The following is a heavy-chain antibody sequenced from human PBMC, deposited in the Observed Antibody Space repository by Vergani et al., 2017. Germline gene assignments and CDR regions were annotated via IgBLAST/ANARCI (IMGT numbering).Heavy chain of an antibody. Sequence: QVKLQESGPGLVKPSETLSLTCTVSGASVNSYYWSWIRQPPGKGLEWMGYVSFRGDTLYDPSVKGRMTISLNTSSNQFSLYLTSVTAADTAVYYCSRSRLYYGAASPHYLGQGTLVTVSS. CDR1: GASVNSYY. V-gene: IGHV4-59*02. D-gene: IGHD3-10*01. J-gene: IGHJ4*02. CDR3: SRSRLYYGAASPHY. CDR2: VSFRGDT.